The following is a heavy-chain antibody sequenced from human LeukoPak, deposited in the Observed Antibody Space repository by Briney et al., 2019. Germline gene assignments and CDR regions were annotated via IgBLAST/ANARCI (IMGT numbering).Heavy chain of an antibody. CDR3: ARDRAAADLDY. CDR2: IWYDGSNK. J-gene: IGHJ4*02. CDR1: GFTFSSYS. D-gene: IGHD6-13*01. V-gene: IGHV3-33*01. Sequence: GGSLRLSCAASGFTFSSYSMHWVRRAPGKGLEWVAVIWYDGSNKFYADSVKGRFTISRDNSKNTLYLQMNSLRAEDTAVYYCARDRAAADLDYWGQGTLVTVSS.